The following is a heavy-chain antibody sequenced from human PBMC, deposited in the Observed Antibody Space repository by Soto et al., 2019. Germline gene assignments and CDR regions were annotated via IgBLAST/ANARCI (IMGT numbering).Heavy chain of an antibody. CDR3: MRQSTGWIWYYGGLDA. D-gene: IGHD2-8*02. CDR1: GIFSDNDF. CDR2: IYPDDSDT. J-gene: IGHJ6*01. V-gene: IGHV5-51*01. Sequence: PGDALNISCESAGIFSDNDFLCVGRQRGGEGLEWMGIIYPDDSDTRYSPSFKGRVTISAAKSINTVYLQWSSLQTPDTVIYYCMRQSTGWIWYYGGLDAWGQRTSVTVSS.